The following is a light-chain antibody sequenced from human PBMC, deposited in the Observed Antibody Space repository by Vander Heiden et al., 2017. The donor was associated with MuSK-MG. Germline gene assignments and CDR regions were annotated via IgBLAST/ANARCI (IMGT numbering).Light chain of an antibody. CDR1: KLGDKY. V-gene: IGLV3-1*01. CDR3: QAWDSSWV. CDR2: QDS. J-gene: IGLJ3*02. Sequence: SYELTQPPSVSVSPGQTASITCSGDKLGDKYACWYQQKPGQSPVLVIYQDSKRPSGIPERFSGSNSGNTATLTISGTQAVDEADYYCQAWDSSWVFGGGTKLTVL.